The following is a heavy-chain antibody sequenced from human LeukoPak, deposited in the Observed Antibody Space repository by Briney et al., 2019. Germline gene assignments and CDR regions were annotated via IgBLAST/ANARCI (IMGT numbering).Heavy chain of an antibody. Sequence: GGSLRPSCAASGFTFSSYGMHWVRQAPGKGLEWVAVISYDGSNKYYADSVKGRFTISRDNSKNTLYLQMNSLRAEDTAVYYCARGGYYDSSGYYSAFDYWGQGTLVTVSS. CDR2: ISYDGSNK. CDR3: ARGGYYDSSGYYSAFDY. CDR1: GFTFSSYG. J-gene: IGHJ4*02. D-gene: IGHD3-22*01. V-gene: IGHV3-30*05.